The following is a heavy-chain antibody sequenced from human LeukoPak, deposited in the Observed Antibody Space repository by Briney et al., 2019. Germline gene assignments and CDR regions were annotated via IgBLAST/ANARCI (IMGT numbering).Heavy chain of an antibody. V-gene: IGHV3-48*01. CDR3: ARGRYYMDV. Sequence: GGSLRLSCAASGLTFSSYSMNWVRQAPGKGLEWVSYISSSSSTIYYADSVKGRFTISRDNAKNSLYLQMNSLRAEDTAVYYCARGRYYMDVWGKETTVTV. CDR1: GLTFSSYS. J-gene: IGHJ6*03. CDR2: ISSSSSTI.